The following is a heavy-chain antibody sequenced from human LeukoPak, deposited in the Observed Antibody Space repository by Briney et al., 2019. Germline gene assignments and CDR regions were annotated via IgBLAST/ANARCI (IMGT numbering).Heavy chain of an antibody. V-gene: IGHV1-46*01. CDR2: INPSGGST. CDR1: GYTLTSYY. J-gene: IGHJ4*02. Sequence: ASVKVSCKASGYTLTSYYMHWVRQAPGQGLEWMGIINPSGGSTSYAQKFQGRVAMTRDTSTSTVYMELSSLRSEDTAVYYCARVGYYYDSSGYYDYWGQGTLVTVSS. CDR3: ARVGYYYDSSGYYDY. D-gene: IGHD3-22*01.